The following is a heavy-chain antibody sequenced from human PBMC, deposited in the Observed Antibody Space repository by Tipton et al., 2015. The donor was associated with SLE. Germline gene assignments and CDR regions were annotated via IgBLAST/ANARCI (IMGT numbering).Heavy chain of an antibody. CDR3: ARDWGCSSTSCYTGWFDP. CDR2: IYYSGST. Sequence: TLSLTCTVSGDSISSGGYYWSWIRQHPGKGLEWIGYIYYSGSTYYNPSLKSRVTISVDTSKNQFSLKLSSVTAADTAVYYCARDWGCSSTSCYTGWFDPWGQGTLVTVSS. V-gene: IGHV4-31*03. J-gene: IGHJ5*02. D-gene: IGHD2-2*02. CDR1: GDSISSGGYY.